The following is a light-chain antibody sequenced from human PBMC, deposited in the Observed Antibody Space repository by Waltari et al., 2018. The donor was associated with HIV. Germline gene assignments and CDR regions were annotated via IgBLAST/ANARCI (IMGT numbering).Light chain of an antibody. CDR3: TTWDSSVTAWV. Sequence: QSVLTQPPSASGTPGQRVTISCSGSSSNIGSDFVYWYQQLPGTAPKLLIYGNGQRPSGVPDRFSGSNSGTSASLAISGLRSEDEADYYCTTWDSSVTAWVFGGGTKLTVL. V-gene: IGLV1-47*02. J-gene: IGLJ3*02. CDR1: SSNIGSDF. CDR2: GNG.